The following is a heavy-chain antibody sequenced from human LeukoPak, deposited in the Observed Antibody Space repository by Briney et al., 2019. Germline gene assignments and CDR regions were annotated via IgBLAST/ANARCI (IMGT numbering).Heavy chain of an antibody. CDR3: ARGTTLIAAAGTGGYYFDY. J-gene: IGHJ4*02. V-gene: IGHV4-34*01. CDR1: GGSFSGYY. Sequence: SETLSLTCAVYGGSFSGYYWSWIRQPPGKGLEWIGEINHSGSTNYNPSLKSRVTISVDTSKNQFSLKLSSVTAADTAVYYCARGTTLIAAAGTGGYYFDYWGQGTLVTVSS. D-gene: IGHD6-13*01. CDR2: INHSGST.